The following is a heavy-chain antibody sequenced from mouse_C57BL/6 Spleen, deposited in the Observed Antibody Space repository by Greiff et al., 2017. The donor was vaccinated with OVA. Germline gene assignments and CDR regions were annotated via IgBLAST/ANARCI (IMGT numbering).Heavy chain of an antibody. Sequence: EVQLVESGGGLVKPGGSLKLSCAASGFTFSSYAMSWVRQTPEKRLEWVATISDGGSYTYYPDNVKGRFTISRDNAKNNLYLQMSHLKSEDTAMYYCARGIITTDWYFDVWGTGTTVTVSS. CDR1: GFTFSSYA. CDR2: ISDGGSYT. CDR3: ARGIITTDWYFDV. J-gene: IGHJ1*03. D-gene: IGHD1-1*01. V-gene: IGHV5-4*01.